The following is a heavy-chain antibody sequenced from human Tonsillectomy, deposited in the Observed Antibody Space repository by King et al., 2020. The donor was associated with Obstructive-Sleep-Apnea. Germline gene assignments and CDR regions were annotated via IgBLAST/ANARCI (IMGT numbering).Heavy chain of an antibody. Sequence: VQLVESGGGVVQPGRSLRLSCAASGFTFSSYAMHWVRQAPGKGLEWVAVISYDGSNKYYADSVKGRFTISRDNSKNTLYLQMNSLRAEDTAVYYCARERGAVGFGELLQYHFDYWGQGTLVTVSS. CDR2: ISYDGSNK. V-gene: IGHV3-30*04. D-gene: IGHD3-10*01. CDR3: ARERGAVGFGELLQYHFDY. CDR1: GFTFSSYA. J-gene: IGHJ4*02.